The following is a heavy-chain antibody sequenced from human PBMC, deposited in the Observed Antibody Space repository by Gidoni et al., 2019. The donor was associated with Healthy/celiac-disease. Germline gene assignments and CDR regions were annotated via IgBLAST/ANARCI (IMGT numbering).Heavy chain of an antibody. CDR3: AREVADSSSLGNYYYYGMDV. Sequence: QVQLQESGPGLVKPSETLSLTCTVSGGSISSYYWSWIRQPPGKGLEWIGYIYYSGSTNYNPSLKSRVTISVDTSKNQFSVKLSSVTAADTAVYYCAREVADSSSLGNYYYYGMDVWGQGTTVTVSS. CDR1: GGSISSYY. CDR2: IYYSGST. V-gene: IGHV4-59*01. J-gene: IGHJ6*02. D-gene: IGHD6-13*01.